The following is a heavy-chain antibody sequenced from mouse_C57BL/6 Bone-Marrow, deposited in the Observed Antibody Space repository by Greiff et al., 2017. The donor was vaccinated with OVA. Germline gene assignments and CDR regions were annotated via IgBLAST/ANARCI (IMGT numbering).Heavy chain of an antibody. CDR1: GFTFSSYA. CDR2: ISDGGSYT. V-gene: IGHV5-4*03. D-gene: IGHD1-1*01. J-gene: IGHJ3*01. Sequence: DVMLVESGGGLVKPGGSLKLSCAASGFTFSSYAMSWVRQTPEKRLEWVATISDGGSYTYYPDNVKGRFTISRDNAKNNLYLQMSHLKSEDTAMYYCARVYYYGSSPYWGQGTLVTVSA. CDR3: ARVYYYGSSPY.